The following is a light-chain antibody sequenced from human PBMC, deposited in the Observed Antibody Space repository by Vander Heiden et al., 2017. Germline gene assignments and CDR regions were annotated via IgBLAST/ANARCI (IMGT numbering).Light chain of an antibody. Sequence: DIQMTQSPSSLSASVGDRVTITCRASQSISSYLNWYQQKPGKAPKLLIYAASSLQSGVPSRFSGSGSGTDCTLTISSLQPEDFATYYCQQSYSTPFGPGTKLDIK. CDR2: AAS. CDR1: QSISSY. J-gene: IGKJ3*01. CDR3: QQSYSTP. V-gene: IGKV1-39*01.